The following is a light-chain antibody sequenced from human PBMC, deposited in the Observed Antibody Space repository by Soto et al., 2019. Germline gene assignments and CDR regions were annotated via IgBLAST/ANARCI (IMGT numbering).Light chain of an antibody. CDR1: ESVSSN. J-gene: IGKJ1*01. Sequence: EIVMTQSPVTLSLSPGERATLSCRAGESVSSNLAWYPQTPGQAPRLLIYGASTRATGVPARFTGSGSGTEFTLTISSLQFDDSAAYYCQQYNNWWTFGQGTKVEIK. CDR2: GAS. CDR3: QQYNNWWT. V-gene: IGKV3-15*01.